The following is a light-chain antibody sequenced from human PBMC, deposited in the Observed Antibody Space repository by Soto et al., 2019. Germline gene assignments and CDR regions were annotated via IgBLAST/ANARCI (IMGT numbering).Light chain of an antibody. J-gene: IGLJ2*01. Sequence: QSALTQPASVSGSPGQSITISCTGTSSDAGGYNFVSWYQQHPGKAPKLMIYDVSNRPSGVSNRFSGSKSGNTASLTISGLQAEDEADYYCTSYTSTNTQLFGGGTKLTVL. CDR3: TSYTSTNTQL. CDR1: SSDAGGYNF. V-gene: IGLV2-14*03. CDR2: DVS.